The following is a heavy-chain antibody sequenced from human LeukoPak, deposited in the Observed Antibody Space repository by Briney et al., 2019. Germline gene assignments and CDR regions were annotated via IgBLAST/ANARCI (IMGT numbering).Heavy chain of an antibody. J-gene: IGHJ3*02. D-gene: IGHD1-26*01. Sequence: PGGSLRLSCAASGFTFSSYAMSWVRQAPGKGLEFVAKIKQDGSEKDYADSVKGRFTISRDNAKNSVFLQLNSLRAEDTAVYYCARDVPYSGRGAYDIWGQGTMVTVSS. CDR1: GFTFSSYA. CDR2: IKQDGSEK. CDR3: ARDVPYSGRGAYDI. V-gene: IGHV3-7*01.